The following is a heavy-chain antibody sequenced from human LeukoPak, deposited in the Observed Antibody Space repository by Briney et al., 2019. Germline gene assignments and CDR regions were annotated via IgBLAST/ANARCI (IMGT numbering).Heavy chain of an antibody. CDR1: GYTLTELS. Sequence: ASVKVSCKVSGYTLTELSMHWVRQAPGKGGEWMGGFDPEDGETIYAQKFQGRVTMTEDTSTDTAYMELSSLRSEDTAMYYCAAGYYYDSSGYHGRYAFDIWGQGTMVTVSS. CDR3: AAGYYYDSSGYHGRYAFDI. CDR2: FDPEDGET. V-gene: IGHV1-24*01. J-gene: IGHJ3*02. D-gene: IGHD3-22*01.